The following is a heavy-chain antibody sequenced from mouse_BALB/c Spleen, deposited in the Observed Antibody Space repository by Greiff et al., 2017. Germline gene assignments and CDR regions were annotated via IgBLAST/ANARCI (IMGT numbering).Heavy chain of an antibody. CDR1: GFTFNTYA. J-gene: IGHJ3*01. V-gene: IGHV10-1*02. CDR3: VRDSSGVFAY. CDR2: IRSKSNNYAT. D-gene: IGHD3-1*01. Sequence: EVMLVESGGGLVQPKGSLKLSCAASGFTFNTYAMNWVRQAPGKGLEWVARIRSKSNNYATYYADSVKDRFTISRDDSQSMLYLQMNNLKTEDTAMYYCVRDSSGVFAYWGQGTLVTVSA.